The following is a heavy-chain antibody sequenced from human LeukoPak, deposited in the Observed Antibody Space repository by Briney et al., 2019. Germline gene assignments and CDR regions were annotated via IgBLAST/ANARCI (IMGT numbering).Heavy chain of an antibody. J-gene: IGHJ6*03. CDR2: ISSSSSYI. Sequence: GGSLRLSCAASGFTVSSNYMSWVRQAPGKGLEWVSSISSSSSYIYYADSVKGRFSISRDNAKNSLYLQMNSLRAEDTAVYYCARVYSYYYYYMDVWGKGTTVTVSS. V-gene: IGHV3-21*01. D-gene: IGHD4-11*01. CDR3: ARVYSYYYYYMDV. CDR1: GFTVSSNY.